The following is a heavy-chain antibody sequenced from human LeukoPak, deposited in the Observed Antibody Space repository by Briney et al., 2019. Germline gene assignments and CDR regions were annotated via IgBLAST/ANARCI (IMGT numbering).Heavy chain of an antibody. CDR3: ATASPRDDILTGYPHSYYYGMDV. V-gene: IGHV1-24*01. CDR1: GYTLTELS. D-gene: IGHD3-9*01. CDR2: FDPEDGER. Sequence: ASVKVSCKVSGYTLTELSMHWVRQAPGKGLEWMGGFDPEDGERIYAQKFQGRVTMTEDTSTDTAYMELSSLRSEDTAVYYCATASPRDDILTGYPHSYYYGMDVWGKGTTVTVSS. J-gene: IGHJ6*04.